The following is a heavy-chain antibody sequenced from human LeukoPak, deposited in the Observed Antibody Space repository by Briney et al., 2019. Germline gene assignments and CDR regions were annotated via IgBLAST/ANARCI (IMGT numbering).Heavy chain of an antibody. D-gene: IGHD1-1*01. J-gene: IGHJ4*02. V-gene: IGHV3-30*02. CDR2: IQYDGIDI. CDR3: ARDQKLEPFHY. CDR1: GFTFRTSG. Sequence: GSLRLSCAASGFTFRTSGMHWVRPAPGKGLGGVAFIQYDGIDIFYADSVKGRFTISRDNSKNAFYLQMNSLRAEDTAMYYCARDQKLEPFHYWGQGTLVTVSS.